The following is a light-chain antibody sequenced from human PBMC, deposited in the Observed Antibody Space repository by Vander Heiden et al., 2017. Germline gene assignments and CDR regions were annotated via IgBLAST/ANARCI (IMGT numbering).Light chain of an antibody. CDR1: QSISSY. Sequence: DIQMTQSPSSLSASVGDRVTITCRASQSISSYLNWYQQKPGKAPKLLIYAASSLQSRVPSRFSGSGSGTDFTLTISRLQPEAFATYYCQQRDSTPYTFGQGTKMEIK. CDR3: QQRDSTPYT. J-gene: IGKJ2*01. V-gene: IGKV1-39*01. CDR2: AAS.